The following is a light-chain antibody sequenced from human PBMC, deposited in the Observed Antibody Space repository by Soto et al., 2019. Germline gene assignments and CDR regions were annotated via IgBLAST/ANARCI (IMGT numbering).Light chain of an antibody. J-gene: IGLJ3*02. Sequence: QSALAQPRSVSGSPGQSVTISCTGTNSDVGAYTFVSWYQQLPGKAPKLIISAVSYRPSGVPDRFSGSKSGNTASLNISGLQTEDEADYYCFSYTASDMWVFGGGTKVTVL. CDR3: FSYTASDMWV. V-gene: IGLV2-11*01. CDR1: NSDVGAYTF. CDR2: AVS.